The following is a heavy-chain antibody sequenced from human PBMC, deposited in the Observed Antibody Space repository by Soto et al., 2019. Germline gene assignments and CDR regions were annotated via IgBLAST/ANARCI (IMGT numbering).Heavy chain of an antibody. J-gene: IGHJ4*02. CDR3: GRNDGTAPPLFDY. Sequence: PGGSLRLSCAASGFTFGNYAMHWVRQAPGKGLDWVAVISSDGSIKYYADSVKGRFTVSRDDSKTTLYLQMNSLRPEDTAVYYGGRNDGTAPPLFDYGGQGPLLTVSS. CDR1: GFTFGNYA. CDR2: ISSDGSIK. V-gene: IGHV3-30-3*01.